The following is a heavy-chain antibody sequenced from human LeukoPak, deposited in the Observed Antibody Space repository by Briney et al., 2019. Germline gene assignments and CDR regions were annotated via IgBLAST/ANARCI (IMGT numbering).Heavy chain of an antibody. D-gene: IGHD2-2*01. CDR1: GFSFSSYA. J-gene: IGHJ3*02. CDR2: ITGSSGST. Sequence: PGGSLRLSCVASGFSFSSYAMSWVRQAPGKGLEWVPGITGSSGSTYYADSVRGRFTISKDNSANTLYLQMNSLRADDTAVYYCAKVVVPAALDAFHIWGQGTMVTVSS. V-gene: IGHV3-23*01. CDR3: AKVVVPAALDAFHI.